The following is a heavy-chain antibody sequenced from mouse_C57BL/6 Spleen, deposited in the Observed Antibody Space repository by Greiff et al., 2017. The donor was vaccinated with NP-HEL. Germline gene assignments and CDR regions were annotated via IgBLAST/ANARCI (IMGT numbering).Heavy chain of an antibody. CDR2: IYPGDGDT. J-gene: IGHJ2*01. CDR1: GYAFSSSW. D-gene: IGHD4-1*01. Sequence: QVQLKQSGPELVKPGASVKISCKASGYAFSSSWMNWVKQRPGKGLEWIGRIYPGDGDTNYNGKFKGKATLTADKSSSTAYMQLSSLTSEDSAVYFCARWDLYYFDYWGQGTTLTVSS. V-gene: IGHV1-82*01. CDR3: ARWDLYYFDY.